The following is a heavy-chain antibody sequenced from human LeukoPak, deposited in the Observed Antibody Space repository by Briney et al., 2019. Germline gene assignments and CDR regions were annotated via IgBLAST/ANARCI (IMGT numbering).Heavy chain of an antibody. J-gene: IGHJ4*02. D-gene: IGHD3-10*01. V-gene: IGHV3-11*01. CDR2: ISSSGSTI. CDR1: GFTFSDYY. Sequence: GGSLRLSCAASGFTFSDYYVSWIRQAPGKGLEWVSYISSSGSTIYYADSVKGRFTISRDNAKNSLYLQMNSLRAEDTAVYYCARDCRESHLDYWGQGTLVTVSS. CDR3: ARDCRESHLDY.